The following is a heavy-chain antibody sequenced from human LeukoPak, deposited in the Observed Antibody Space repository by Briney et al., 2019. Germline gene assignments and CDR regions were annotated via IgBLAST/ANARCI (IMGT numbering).Heavy chain of an antibody. CDR1: GGSISGYY. J-gene: IGHJ4*02. D-gene: IGHD5-12*01. V-gene: IGHV4-4*07. CDR2: IYPSGST. CDR3: ARAVHSGYDPDY. Sequence: SETLSLTCTVSGGSISGYYWSWIRQPAGKGLEWIGRIYPSGSTNYNPSLKSRVIMSVDTSKNQFSLKVTSVTAADTAVYYCARAVHSGYDPDYWGQGTLVTVSS.